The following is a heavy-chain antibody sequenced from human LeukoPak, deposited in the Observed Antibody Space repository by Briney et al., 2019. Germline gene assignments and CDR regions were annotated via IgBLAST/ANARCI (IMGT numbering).Heavy chain of an antibody. CDR2: ISWNSGSI. D-gene: IGHD2-15*01. CDR3: AKASEPEVVAASLPYYFDY. V-gene: IGHV3-9*01. J-gene: IGHJ4*02. CDR1: GFTFDDYA. Sequence: GGSLRLSCAASGFTFDDYAMHWVRQAPGKGLEWVSGISWNSGSIGYADSVKGRFTISRDNAKNSLYLQMNSLRAEDTALYYCAKASEPEVVAASLPYYFDYWGQGTLVTVSS.